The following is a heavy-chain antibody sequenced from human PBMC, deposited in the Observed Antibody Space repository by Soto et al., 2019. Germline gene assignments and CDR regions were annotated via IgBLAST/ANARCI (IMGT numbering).Heavy chain of an antibody. CDR1: GGSISSYY. V-gene: IGHV4-59*01. CDR2: IYYSGST. Sequence: SETLSLTCTVSGGSISSYYWSWIRQPPGKGLEWIGYIYYSGSTNYNPSLKSRVTISVDTSKNQFSLKLSSVTAADTAVYYCARLVRGVIDSYYMDVWGKGTTVTVSS. D-gene: IGHD3-10*01. CDR3: ARLVRGVIDSYYMDV. J-gene: IGHJ6*03.